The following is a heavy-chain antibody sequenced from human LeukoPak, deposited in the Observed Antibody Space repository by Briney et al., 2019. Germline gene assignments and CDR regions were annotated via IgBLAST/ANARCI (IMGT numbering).Heavy chain of an antibody. CDR2: INSSGSTI. D-gene: IGHD3-16*02. J-gene: IGHJ3*02. V-gene: IGHV3-11*01. CDR3: ARDLVMAFDI. Sequence: PGGSLRLSCAASGFTFSDYYMSWIRQAPGNGLEWVSYINSSGSTIYYAESVKGRFTISRDNAKNSLYLQMNSLRAEDTAVYYCARDLVMAFDIWGQGTMVTVSS. CDR1: GFTFSDYY.